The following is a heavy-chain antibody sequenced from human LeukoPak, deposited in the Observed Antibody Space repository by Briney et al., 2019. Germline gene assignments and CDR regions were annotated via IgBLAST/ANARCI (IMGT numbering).Heavy chain of an antibody. CDR3: AXXTXXGXXXXP. CDR2: IYYSGNT. V-gene: IGHV4-39*01. Sequence: XXXSGVSISSSNSYWGWIRQPPGKGLEWIGSIYYSGNTYYNASLKSQVSISIDTSKDQFSLRLTSVNAADTAVYXXAXXTXXGXXXXPGGQXXXXTVSS. CDR1: GVSISSSNSY. J-gene: IGHJ1*01.